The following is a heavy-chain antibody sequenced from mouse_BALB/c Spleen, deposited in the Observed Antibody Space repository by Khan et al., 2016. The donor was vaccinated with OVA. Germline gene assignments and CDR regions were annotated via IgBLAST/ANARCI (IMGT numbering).Heavy chain of an antibody. CDR2: ISGDSNTI. V-gene: IGHV5-17*02. Sequence: EVELVESGGGLVQPGGSRKLSCAASGFTFSSYGMHWVRQAPEKGLEWIASISGDSNTIYYADTVKGRFTISRDNPKNTLFLQMTSLKSEDTARYYCAASYGHGYYFDYWGPGTPLTVSS. CDR1: GFTFSSYG. CDR3: AASYGHGYYFDY. J-gene: IGHJ2*01. D-gene: IGHD1-1*01.